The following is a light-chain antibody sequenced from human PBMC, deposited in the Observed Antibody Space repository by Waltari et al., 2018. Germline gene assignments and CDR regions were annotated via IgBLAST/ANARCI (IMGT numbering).Light chain of an antibody. Sequence: QSALTQPASVSGSPGRSITMSCTGPSRDVGGFIYVSWFQQHPGKAPKLMIYEVSNRPSGVSDRFSGSKSGSTASLTISRLQAEDEAEYYCSSYTGSRSWVIGGGTKLPVL. CDR1: SRDVGGFIY. CDR3: SSYTGSRSWV. V-gene: IGLV2-14*03. CDR2: EVS. J-gene: IGLJ3*02.